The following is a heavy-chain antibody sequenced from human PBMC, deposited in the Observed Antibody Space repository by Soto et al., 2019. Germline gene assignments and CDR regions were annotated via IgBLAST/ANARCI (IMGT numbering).Heavy chain of an antibody. J-gene: IGHJ4*02. D-gene: IGHD2-2*02. CDR2: INSDGSST. CDR3: AKSLSAIPGDS. CDR1: GFTFSSYW. Sequence: PGGSLRLSCAASGFTFSSYWMHWVRQAPGKGLVWVSRINSDGSSTSYADSVKGRFTISRDNAKNTLYLQVNSLRAEDTAVYHCAKSLSAIPGDSWGQGTLVTVSS. V-gene: IGHV3-74*01.